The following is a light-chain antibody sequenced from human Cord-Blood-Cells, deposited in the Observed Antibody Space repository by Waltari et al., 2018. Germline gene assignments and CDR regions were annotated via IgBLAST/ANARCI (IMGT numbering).Light chain of an antibody. Sequence: QSALTQPRSVSGSPGQSVTISCTGTSSDVGGYNYVSRYQQHPGKAPKLMIYDVSKRPSGVPDRFSGSKSGNTASLTISGLQAEDEADYYCCSYAGSYTIFGGGTKLTVL. CDR1: SSDVGGYNY. V-gene: IGLV2-11*01. CDR3: CSYAGSYTI. CDR2: DVS. J-gene: IGLJ2*01.